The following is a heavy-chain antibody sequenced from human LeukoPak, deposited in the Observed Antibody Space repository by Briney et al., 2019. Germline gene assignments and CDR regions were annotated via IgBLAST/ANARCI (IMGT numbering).Heavy chain of an antibody. D-gene: IGHD2-15*01. CDR1: GFTLTNHG. Sequence: GGSLRLSCAVSGFTLTNHGVSCVRQDPGKGLEWVSIITGTGGKYYGDSVKGRFVLSRDNSKNTVYMQMSSLRAEDTATYYCAKDYCRDGNCPFPFLDSWGQGTQVTVSS. J-gene: IGHJ4*02. V-gene: IGHV3-23*01. CDR2: ITGTGGK. CDR3: AKDYCRDGNCPFPFLDS.